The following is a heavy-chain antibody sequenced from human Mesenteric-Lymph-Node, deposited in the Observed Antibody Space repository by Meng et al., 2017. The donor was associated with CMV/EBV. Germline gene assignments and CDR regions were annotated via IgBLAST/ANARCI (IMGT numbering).Heavy chain of an antibody. Sequence: ASVKVSCKASGYTFTGYYIHWVRQAPGQGLEWMGWMNPNSGATNYAQKFQGRVTMTRDTSISTAYMELSRLTSDDTAVYYCARVGDGSGREEKEKGGEVWGKGTTVTVSS. J-gene: IGHJ6*04. V-gene: IGHV1-2*02. CDR1: GYTFTGYY. CDR3: ARVGDGSGREEKEKGGEV. D-gene: IGHD3-10*01. CDR2: MNPNSGAT.